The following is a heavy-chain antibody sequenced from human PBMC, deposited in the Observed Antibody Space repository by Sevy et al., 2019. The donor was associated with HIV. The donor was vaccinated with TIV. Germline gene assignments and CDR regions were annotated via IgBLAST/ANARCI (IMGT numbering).Heavy chain of an antibody. CDR2: IYYSGGT. J-gene: IGHJ4*02. CDR1: GDSISGYQ. D-gene: IGHD2-15*01. CDR3: ARDPSGGTFDFDY. Sequence: SLTCTVSGDSISGYQWNWIRQSPGKGLEWIGYIYYSGGTHYNPSFESRITISVDTSKNQFSLEVSFVTAADTAVYYCARDPSGGTFDFDYWGQGILVTVSS. V-gene: IGHV4-59*01.